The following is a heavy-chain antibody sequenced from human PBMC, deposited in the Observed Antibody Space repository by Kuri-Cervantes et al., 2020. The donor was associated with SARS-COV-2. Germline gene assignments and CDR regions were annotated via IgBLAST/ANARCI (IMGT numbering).Heavy chain of an antibody. J-gene: IGHJ4*02. V-gene: IGHV4-34*01. CDR3: ARYLQGAYRYYFDY. Sequence: ESLKISCAVYGGSFSGYYWSWIRQPPGKGLEWIGEINHSGSTNYNPSLKSRVTISVDTSKNQFSLKLSSVTAADTAVYYCARYLQGAYRYYFDYWGQGTLVTVSS. D-gene: IGHD3-10*01. CDR2: INHSGST. CDR1: GGSFSGYY.